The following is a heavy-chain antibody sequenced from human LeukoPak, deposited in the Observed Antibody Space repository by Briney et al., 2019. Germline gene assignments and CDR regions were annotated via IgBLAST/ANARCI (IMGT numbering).Heavy chain of an antibody. J-gene: IGHJ4*02. CDR2: IDPSDSET. D-gene: IGHD5-18*01. CDR3: ARQTAMGRSGDY. Sequence: GESLKISCKASGYSFTSYWIGWVRQMPGKCLEWMGIIDPSDSETRYTPSFQGQVTFSVDKSLTTAYLQWNSLKASDTAMYYCARQTAMGRSGDYWGQGTLVTVSS. V-gene: IGHV5-51*01. CDR1: GYSFTSYW.